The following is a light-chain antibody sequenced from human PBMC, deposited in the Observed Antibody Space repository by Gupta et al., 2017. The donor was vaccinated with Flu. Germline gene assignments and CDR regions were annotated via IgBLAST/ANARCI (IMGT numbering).Light chain of an antibody. V-gene: IGKV4-1*01. Sequence: DIVMTQSPHSLAVSLGGRATISCKSSQSVLYNSVNKNYLAWYQQRPGQPPKLLIYWASTRESGVPDRFSGSGSGTDFTLTISSLQAEDVAIYYCQQSHSSPYTFGQGTRLELK. CDR3: QQSHSSPYT. CDR1: QSVLYNSVNKNY. J-gene: IGKJ2*01. CDR2: WAS.